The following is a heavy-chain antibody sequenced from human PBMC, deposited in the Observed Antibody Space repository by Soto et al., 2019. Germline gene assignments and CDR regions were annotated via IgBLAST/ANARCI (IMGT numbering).Heavy chain of an antibody. D-gene: IGHD2-21*02. J-gene: IGHJ1*01. V-gene: IGHV1-46*01. CDR1: GYTFTSYY. Sequence: QVQLVQSGAEVKKPGASVKVSCKASGYTFTSYYMHWVRQAPGQGLEWMGIINPSGGSTSYAQKLQGRVTMTRDTSTSTVYLELSSLRSEDTAGYYCAISGQRDLGPVPGSAGYFQYWGQGSLVTVSS. CDR2: INPSGGST. CDR3: AISGQRDLGPVPGSAGYFQY.